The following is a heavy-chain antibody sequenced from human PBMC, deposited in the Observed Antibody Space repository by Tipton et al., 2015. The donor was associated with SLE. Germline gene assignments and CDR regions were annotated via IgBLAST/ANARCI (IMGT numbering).Heavy chain of an antibody. CDR2: VYYTGNT. CDR3: ARGGSTYYYDSSGYYSLDY. CDR1: GDSISSSSYY. D-gene: IGHD3-22*01. V-gene: IGHV4-39*07. Sequence: TLSLTCIVSGDSISSSSYYWGWIRQPPGKGLEWVGTVYYTGNTFYNPSLKSRVTILVDTSKNQFSLKLSSVTAADTAVFYCARGGSTYYYDSSGYYSLDYWGQGTLVTVSS. J-gene: IGHJ4*02.